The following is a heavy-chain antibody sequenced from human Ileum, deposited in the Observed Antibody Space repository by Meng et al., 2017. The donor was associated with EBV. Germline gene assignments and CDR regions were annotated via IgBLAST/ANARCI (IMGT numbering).Heavy chain of an antibody. D-gene: IGHD3-10*01. V-gene: IGHV1-69*06. Sequence: VQLVQSGPEVKNPGSSVKVSCKSSGSTFSVYGITWVRQGPGQGLEWMGGIIPALGTPKYARKFQDRLTITADKSTSTGYMELHSLTSNDTAVYFCARGTGADYWGQGTLVTVSS. CDR2: IIPALGTP. J-gene: IGHJ4*02. CDR3: ARGTGADY. CDR1: GSTFSVYG.